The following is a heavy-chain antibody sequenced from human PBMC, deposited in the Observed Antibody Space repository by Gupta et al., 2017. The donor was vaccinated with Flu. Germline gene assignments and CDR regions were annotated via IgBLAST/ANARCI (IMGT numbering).Heavy chain of an antibody. CDR3: ARRSDYNDGTGLPDPDI. V-gene: IGHV3-30*03. Sequence: QVQLVESGGSVVQPGESLRLYCAASGFKFRPYGMHWIRQAPGTRAEWVAFTAHDGVNKFYADSVRGRFNIYKDNISTTLFLEMSRLTTEDTAVYCGARRSDYNDGTGLPDPDIWGQGTLVRVSS. D-gene: IGHD1-1*01. CDR1: GFKFRPYG. CDR2: TAHDGVNK. J-gene: IGHJ4*02.